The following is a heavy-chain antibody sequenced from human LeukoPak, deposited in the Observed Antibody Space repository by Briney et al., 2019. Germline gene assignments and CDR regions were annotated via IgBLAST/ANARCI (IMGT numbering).Heavy chain of an antibody. Sequence: PSETLSLTCTVSGGSISSSSYYWGWIRQPPGKGLEWIGSIYYSGSTYYNPSLKSRVTISVDTSKNQFSLKLSSVTAADTAVYYCTRGSLAYYYMDVWGKGTTVTISS. CDR3: TRGSLAYYYMDV. D-gene: IGHD3-16*02. V-gene: IGHV4-39*07. CDR2: IYYSGST. J-gene: IGHJ6*03. CDR1: GGSISSSSYY.